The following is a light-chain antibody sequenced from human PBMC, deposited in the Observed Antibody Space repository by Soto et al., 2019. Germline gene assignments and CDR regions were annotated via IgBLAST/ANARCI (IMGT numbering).Light chain of an antibody. V-gene: IGLV2-8*01. CDR2: EVT. Sequence: QSALTQPPSASGSPGQSVTISCTGTSSDVGGNNYVSWYQQHPGKAPKLMIYEVTKRPSGVPDRFSGSKSGNTASLTVSGLQAEDEADYYCSSYARSYHDEVFGGGTKLTVL. CDR3: SSYARSYHDEV. J-gene: IGLJ3*02. CDR1: SSDVGGNNY.